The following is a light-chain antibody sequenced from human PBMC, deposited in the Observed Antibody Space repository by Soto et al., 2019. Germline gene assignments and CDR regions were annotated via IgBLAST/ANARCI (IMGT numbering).Light chain of an antibody. J-gene: IGLJ2*01. CDR2: EVT. V-gene: IGLV2-8*01. CDR1: SSDVGGYNY. Sequence: QSALTQPPSASGSPGQSVTISCSGTSSDVGGYNYVSWYQQHPGKAPKLMNYEVTRRPSGVPDRFSGSRSGNTASLIVSGLQAEDEADYYCSSYAGSNTVAFGGGTQLTV. CDR3: SSYAGSNTVA.